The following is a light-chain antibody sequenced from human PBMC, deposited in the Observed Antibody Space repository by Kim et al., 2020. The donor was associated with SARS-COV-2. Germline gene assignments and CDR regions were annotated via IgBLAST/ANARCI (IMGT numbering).Light chain of an antibody. CDR1: SGHSSYA. J-gene: IGLJ2*01. CDR2: LNSDGSH. CDR3: QTWGTVV. V-gene: IGLV4-69*01. Sequence: QLVLTQSPSASASLGASVKLTCTLSSGHSSYAIAWHQQQPEKGPRYLMKLNSDGSHSKGDGIPDRFSGPSSGAERYLTISSLQSEDEADYYCQTWGTVVFGGGTQLTVL.